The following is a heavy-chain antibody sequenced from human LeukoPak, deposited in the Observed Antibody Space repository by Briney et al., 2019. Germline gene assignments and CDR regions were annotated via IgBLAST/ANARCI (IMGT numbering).Heavy chain of an antibody. CDR3: ARGSIAARRNWFDP. Sequence: ASVKVSCKASGYTFTTYDINWVRQATGQGLEWMGWINPNSGGTNYAQKFQGRVTMTRDTSISTAYMELSRLRSDDTAVYYCARGSIAARRNWFDPWGQGTLVTVSS. CDR1: GYTFTTYD. CDR2: INPNSGGT. J-gene: IGHJ5*02. V-gene: IGHV1-2*02. D-gene: IGHD6-6*01.